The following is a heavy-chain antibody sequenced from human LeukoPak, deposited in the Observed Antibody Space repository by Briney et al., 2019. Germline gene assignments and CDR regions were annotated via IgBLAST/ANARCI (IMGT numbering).Heavy chain of an antibody. V-gene: IGHV1-69*13. Sequence: ASVKVSCKASGGTFSSYAISWVRQAPGQGLEWMGGIIPIFGTAYYAQKFQGRVTITADESTSTAYMELSSLRSEDTAVYYCARGVIPYSSFDYWGQGTLVTVSS. CDR2: IIPIFGTA. D-gene: IGHD6-13*01. CDR1: GGTFSSYA. J-gene: IGHJ4*02. CDR3: ARGVIPYSSFDY.